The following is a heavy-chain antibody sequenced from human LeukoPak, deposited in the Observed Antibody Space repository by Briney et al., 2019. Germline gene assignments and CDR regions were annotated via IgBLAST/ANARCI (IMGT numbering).Heavy chain of an antibody. Sequence: SETLSFTCTVSGNSISSGDNYWSWIRQPAGKGLEWFGRIYTSGSTTYNHSLKSRVTISVDTSKNQFPLKLSSVTAEDTAVYYCARVGYSYAKYYYYYMDVWGKGTTVTVSS. J-gene: IGHJ6*03. CDR1: GNSISSGDNY. D-gene: IGHD5-18*01. CDR2: IYTSGST. CDR3: ARVGYSYAKYYYYYMDV. V-gene: IGHV4-61*02.